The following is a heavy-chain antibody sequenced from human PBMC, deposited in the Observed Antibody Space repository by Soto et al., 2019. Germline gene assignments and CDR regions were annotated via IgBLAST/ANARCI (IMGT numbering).Heavy chain of an antibody. CDR3: ARDRRYYGSGSYGAPRYYYYMDV. Sequence: GGSLRLSCAASGFTFSSYWMHWVRHAPGKGLVWVSRINSDGSSTSYADSVKGRFTISRDNAKNTLYLQMNSLRAEDTAVYYCARDRRYYGSGSYGAPRYYYYMDVWGKGTTVTVSS. CDR1: GFTFSSYW. V-gene: IGHV3-74*01. CDR2: INSDGSST. J-gene: IGHJ6*03. D-gene: IGHD3-10*01.